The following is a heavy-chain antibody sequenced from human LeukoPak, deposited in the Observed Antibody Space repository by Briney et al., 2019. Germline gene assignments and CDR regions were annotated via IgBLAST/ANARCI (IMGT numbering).Heavy chain of an antibody. J-gene: IGHJ4*02. CDR3: VRGDFDF. Sequence: GGSLRLSCATSGFTFTTYWMSWVRQASGKGLEWVATLNHYSGDKYYVDSVKGRFTISRDNAKSSLYLQMNSLRAEDTAVYYCVRGDFDFWGQGTLVTVSS. CDR1: GFTFTTYW. V-gene: IGHV3-7*04. CDR2: LNHYSGDK.